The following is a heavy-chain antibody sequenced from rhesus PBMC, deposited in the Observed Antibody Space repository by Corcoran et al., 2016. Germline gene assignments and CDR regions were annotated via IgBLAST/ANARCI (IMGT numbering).Heavy chain of an antibody. D-gene: IGHD4-23*01. J-gene: IGHJ5-1*01. CDR2: SYGSGGRT. Sequence: QVQLQESGPGLVKPSETLPLTCAVSGASISSNYWSWIRQAPGKGLEWIGRSYGSGGRTDNNPFLKSRFTISIDTSKNQFSLKLSSVAAADTAVYYCARDRPSNDRFDVWGAGVLVTVSS. CDR1: GASISSNY. CDR3: ARDRPSNDRFDV. V-gene: IGHV4S2*01.